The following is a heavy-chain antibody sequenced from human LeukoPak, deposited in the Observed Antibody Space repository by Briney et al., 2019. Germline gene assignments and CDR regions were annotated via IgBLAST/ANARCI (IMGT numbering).Heavy chain of an antibody. D-gene: IGHD3-22*01. CDR3: ARQHKPDYYDSSGYQKYYFDY. CDR1: GYSFTSYW. Sequence: NLGESLKISCKGSGYSFTSYWIGWVRQMPGKGLEWMGSIYPGDSDTRYSPSFQGQVTISADKSISTAYLQWSSLKASDTAMYYCARQHKPDYYDSSGYQKYYFDYWGQGTLVTVSS. CDR2: IYPGDSDT. V-gene: IGHV5-51*01. J-gene: IGHJ4*02.